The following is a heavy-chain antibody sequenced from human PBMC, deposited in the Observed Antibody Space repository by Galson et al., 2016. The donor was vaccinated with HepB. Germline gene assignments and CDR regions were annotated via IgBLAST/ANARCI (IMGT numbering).Heavy chain of an antibody. CDR2: ISSNGATT. CDR1: GFIFSGSA. D-gene: IGHD7-27*01. CDR3: AKAHPSPTATGGL. V-gene: IGHV3-23*01. Sequence: SLRLSCAASGFIFSGSAMHWVRPASGTGLEWVSAISSNGATTYHADSVKGRFTISSDNSKSTLYLQMNSLRVEDTAVYYCAKAHPSPTATGGLWGQGTLVIVSS. J-gene: IGHJ4*02.